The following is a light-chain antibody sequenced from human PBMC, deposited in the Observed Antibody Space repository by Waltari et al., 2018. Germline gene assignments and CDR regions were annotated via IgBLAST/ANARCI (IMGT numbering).Light chain of an antibody. V-gene: IGKV3-20*01. CDR2: ASS. Sequence: IVLTQSPGTLSLSPGGRATLSCRASQNIVHYLAWYQQKPGQAPRLLIYASSTRAAGIPDRFSGSGSGADFSLTITRLEPDDFAVYYCQHHFRLPATFGQGTKV. CDR1: QNIVHY. J-gene: IGKJ1*01. CDR3: QHHFRLPAT.